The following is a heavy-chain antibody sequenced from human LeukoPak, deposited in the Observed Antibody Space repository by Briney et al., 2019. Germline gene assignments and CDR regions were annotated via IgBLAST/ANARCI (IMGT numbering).Heavy chain of an antibody. CDR2: MNPNSGNT. D-gene: IGHD2-2*03. J-gene: IGHJ6*02. CDR3: ARVDIVVVPAALSEGGYYYGMDV. CDR1: GYTFTSYD. V-gene: IGHV1-8*01. Sequence: VASVKVSCKASGYTFTSYDINWVRQATGQGLEWMGWMNPNSGNTGYAQKFQGRVTMTRNTSISTAYMELSSLRSEDTAVYYCARVDIVVVPAALSEGGYYYGMDVWGQGTTVTVSS.